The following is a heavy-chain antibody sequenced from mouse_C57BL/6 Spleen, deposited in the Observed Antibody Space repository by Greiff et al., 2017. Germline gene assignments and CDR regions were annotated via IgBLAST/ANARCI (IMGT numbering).Heavy chain of an antibody. Sequence: VQLQQSGAELVKPGASVKISCKASGYAFSSYWMNWVKQRPGKGLEWIGQIYPGDGDTNYNGKFKGKATLTADKASSTAYMQLSSLTSEDSAVYFWAREGGYYGSSPAWFAYWGQGTLVTVSA. CDR3: AREGGYYGSSPAWFAY. V-gene: IGHV1-80*01. D-gene: IGHD1-1*01. CDR1: GYAFSSYW. J-gene: IGHJ3*01. CDR2: IYPGDGDT.